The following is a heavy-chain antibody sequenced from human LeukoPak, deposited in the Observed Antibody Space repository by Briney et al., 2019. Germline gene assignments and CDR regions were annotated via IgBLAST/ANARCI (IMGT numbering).Heavy chain of an antibody. CDR3: ARDAVGATGLYYFDY. J-gene: IGHJ4*02. Sequence: SGGSLRLSCGASGFTFSSYSMIWVRRAPGKGLVWVSSISSSSSYIYYADSVKGRFTISRDNAKNSLYLQMNSLRAEDTAVYYCARDAVGATGLYYFDYWGQGTLVTVSS. V-gene: IGHV3-21*01. CDR2: ISSSSSYI. D-gene: IGHD1-26*01. CDR1: GFTFSSYS.